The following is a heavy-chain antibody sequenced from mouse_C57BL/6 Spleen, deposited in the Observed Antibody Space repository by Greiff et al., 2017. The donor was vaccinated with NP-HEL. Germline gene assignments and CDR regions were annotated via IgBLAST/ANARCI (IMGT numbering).Heavy chain of an antibody. D-gene: IGHD1-1*01. CDR2: ISSGSSTI. CDR3: ARRVVAEYYFDY. J-gene: IGHJ2*01. Sequence: DVMLVESGGGLVKPGGSLKLSCAASGFTFSDYGMHWVRQAPEKGLEWVAYISSGSSTIYYADTVKGRFTISRDNAKNTLFLQMTSLRSEDTAMYYCARRVVAEYYFDYWGQGTTLTVSS. CDR1: GFTFSDYG. V-gene: IGHV5-17*01.